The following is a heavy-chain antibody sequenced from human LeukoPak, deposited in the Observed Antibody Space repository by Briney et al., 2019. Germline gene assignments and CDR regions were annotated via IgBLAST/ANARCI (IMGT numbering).Heavy chain of an antibody. J-gene: IGHJ6*03. Sequence: SETLSLTCTVSGGSISSHCWSWIRQPPGKGLEWIGYIYYSGSTNYNPSLKSRVTISVDTSKNQFSLKLSSVTAADTAVYYCARQENYYYYMDVWGKGTTVTVSS. CDR3: ARQENYYYYMDV. CDR2: IYYSGST. V-gene: IGHV4-59*11. CDR1: GGSISSHC.